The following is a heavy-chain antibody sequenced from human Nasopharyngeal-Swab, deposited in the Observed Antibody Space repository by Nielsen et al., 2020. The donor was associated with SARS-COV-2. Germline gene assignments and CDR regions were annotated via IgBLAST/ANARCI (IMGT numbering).Heavy chain of an antibody. CDR2: VYFDGTT. V-gene: IGHV4-39*01. CDR1: GGSINRKSHY. J-gene: IGHJ5*02. CDR3: ARRKTSPYFDP. Sequence: SETLSLTCTVSGGSINRKSHYWGWIRQTPGKGLEWIGSVYFDGTTYYNPSLKTRVTISADTSRNQFSLRLTSVTAADTAVYFCARRKTSPYFDPWGQGTLVTVSS.